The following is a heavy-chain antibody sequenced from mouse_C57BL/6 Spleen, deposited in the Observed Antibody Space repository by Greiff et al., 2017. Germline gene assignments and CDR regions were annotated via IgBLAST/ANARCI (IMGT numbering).Heavy chain of an antibody. J-gene: IGHJ1*03. CDR1: GFTFSSYA. CDR2: ISSGGDYI. V-gene: IGHV5-9-1*02. D-gene: IGHD2-4*01. CDR3: TRDYYDYDVRKGYWYFDV. Sequence: EVQLVESGEGLVKPGGSLKLSCAASGFTFSSYAMSWVRQTPEKRLEWVAYISSGGDYIYYADTVKGRFTISRDNARNTLYLQMSSLKSEDTAMYYCTRDYYDYDVRKGYWYFDVWGTGTTVTVSS.